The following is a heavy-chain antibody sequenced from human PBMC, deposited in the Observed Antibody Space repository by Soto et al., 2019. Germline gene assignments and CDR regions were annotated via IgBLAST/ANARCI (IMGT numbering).Heavy chain of an antibody. D-gene: IGHD2-2*01. CDR2: ISGSGGST. CDR3: AKVRAQYQLPDY. J-gene: IGHJ4*02. CDR1: GFTFSSYA. V-gene: IGHV3-23*01. Sequence: GGSLRLSCAASGFTFSSYAMSWVRQAPGKGLEWVSAISGSGGSTYYADSVKGRFTISRDNSKNTLYLQMNSRRAEDTAVYYCAKVRAQYQLPDYWGQGTLVTVSS.